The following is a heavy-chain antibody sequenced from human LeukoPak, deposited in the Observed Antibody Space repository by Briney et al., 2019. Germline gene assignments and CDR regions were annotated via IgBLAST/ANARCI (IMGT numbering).Heavy chain of an antibody. D-gene: IGHD7-27*01. J-gene: IGHJ4*02. Sequence: PSETLSLTCTVSGGSICSYYWSWIRQPPGKGLEWIGYIYYSGSTNYNPSLKSRVTISVDTSKNQFSLKLSSVTAADTAVYYCARDPGAGFDYWGQGTLVTVSS. CDR1: GGSICSYY. CDR3: ARDPGAGFDY. V-gene: IGHV4-59*01. CDR2: IYYSGST.